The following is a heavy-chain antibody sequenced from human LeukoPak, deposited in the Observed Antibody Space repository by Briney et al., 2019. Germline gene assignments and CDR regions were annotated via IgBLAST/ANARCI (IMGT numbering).Heavy chain of an antibody. Sequence: PSETLSLTCTVSGGSISSYYWSWIRQPPGKGLERIGYIYYSGSTNYNPSLKSRVTISVDTSKYQFSLKLRFVTAADTAVYYRARVRCSGGSCPYYYYYYYMDVWGKGTTVTVSS. D-gene: IGHD2-15*01. CDR3: ARVRCSGGSCPYYYYYYYMDV. V-gene: IGHV4-59*12. CDR2: IYYSGST. CDR1: GGSISSYY. J-gene: IGHJ6*03.